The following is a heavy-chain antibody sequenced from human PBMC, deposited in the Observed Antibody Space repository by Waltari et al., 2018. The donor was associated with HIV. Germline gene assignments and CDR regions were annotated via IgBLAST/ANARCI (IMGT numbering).Heavy chain of an antibody. V-gene: IGHV3-30*01. D-gene: IGHD2-15*01. J-gene: IGHJ4*02. CDR1: GFIFRDFA. CDR2: ISRDGSSK. Sequence: QVQLVESGGGLVQPGGSLRLSCAASGFIFRDFAIHWVRQAPGKGLEWVAVISRDGSSKYYADSVQGRFTISRDNSKNSLHLHMNSLRPKDMAVYYCAREGIVAAPFDFWGLGTLVTVSS. CDR3: AREGIVAAPFDF.